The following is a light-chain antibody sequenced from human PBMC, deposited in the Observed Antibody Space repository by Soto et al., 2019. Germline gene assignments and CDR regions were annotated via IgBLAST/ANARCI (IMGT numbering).Light chain of an antibody. Sequence: DIQMPPYPSSLSASVVYSVTINGRASQSISSYLNWYQQKTGKDPKLLIYAASSLQSGVPSRFSGSGSGTDFTLTVSSLKPEDWLTDEGQPGYSTPITCGQVTRLEIK. CDR3: QPGYSTPIT. CDR1: QSISSY. CDR2: AAS. V-gene: IGKV1-39*01. J-gene: IGKJ5*01.